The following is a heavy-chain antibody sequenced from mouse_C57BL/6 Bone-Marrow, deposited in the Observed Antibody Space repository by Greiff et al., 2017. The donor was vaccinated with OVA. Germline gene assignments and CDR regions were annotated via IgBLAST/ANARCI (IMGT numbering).Heavy chain of an antibody. CDR1: GYTFTDYE. V-gene: IGHV1-15*01. Sequence: VQLQQSGAELVRPGASVTLSCKASGYTFTDYEMHWVKQTPVHGLEWIGAIDPETGGTAYNQKFKGKAILTADKSSSTAYMELRSLTSEDSSVYYCTRSGGGIPFDYWGQGTTRTVSS. D-gene: IGHD2-14*01. J-gene: IGHJ2*01. CDR2: IDPETGGT. CDR3: TRSGGGIPFDY.